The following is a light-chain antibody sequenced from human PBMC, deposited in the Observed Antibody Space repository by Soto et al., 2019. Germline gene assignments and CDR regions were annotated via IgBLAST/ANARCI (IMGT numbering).Light chain of an antibody. J-gene: IGLJ2*01. CDR1: SSNIGNKY. V-gene: IGLV1-51*01. CDR3: GTWDNSLISVV. Sequence: QSVLTQPPSVSAAPGQRVTISCSGSSSNIGNKYISWYQQFPGTAPKLLIYDNNKRPSGIPDRFSGSKSGTSATLVITGLQTGDEADYYCGTWDNSLISVVFGGGTKLTVL. CDR2: DNN.